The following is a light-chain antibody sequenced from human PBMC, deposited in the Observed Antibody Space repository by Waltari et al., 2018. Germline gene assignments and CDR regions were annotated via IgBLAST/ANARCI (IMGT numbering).Light chain of an antibody. Sequence: EIVMTQSPATLSVSPGERATLSCRASQSLSSNLAWYQQKPGQAPRLLIYGASTRATGSPGMFGGSGSETEFTLTISSLQPEDFGVYYCQQYHKWPPTFGPGTKVDIK. CDR3: QQYHKWPPT. J-gene: IGKJ3*01. CDR2: GAS. V-gene: IGKV3-15*01. CDR1: QSLSSN.